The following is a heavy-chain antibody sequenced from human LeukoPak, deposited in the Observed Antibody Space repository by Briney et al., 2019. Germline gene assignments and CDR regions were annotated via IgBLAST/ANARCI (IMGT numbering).Heavy chain of an antibody. CDR1: GGSISSSSYY. CDR3: ARRGHGLLWFGEYYYFDY. J-gene: IGHJ4*02. V-gene: IGHV4-39*01. Sequence: KPSETLSLTCTVSGGSISSSSYYWGWIRQPPGKGLEWIGSIYYSGSTYYNPSLKSRVTISVDTSKNQFSLKLSSVTAADTAVYYCARRGHGLLWFGEYYYFDYWGQGTLVTVSS. CDR2: IYYSGST. D-gene: IGHD3-10*01.